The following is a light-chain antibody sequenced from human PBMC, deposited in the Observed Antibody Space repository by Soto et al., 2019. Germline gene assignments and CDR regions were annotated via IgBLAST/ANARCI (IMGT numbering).Light chain of an antibody. CDR3: QQYHSDSRT. V-gene: IGKV1-5*03. Sequence: DIQMTQFPSTLSASVGDRVTITCRASQSISNWLAWHQQKPGKAPKVLIYKASTLETGVPSRFSGGGSGTEFNFTISSLHPDDFATYYCQQYHSDSRTFGQGTKVEVK. J-gene: IGKJ1*01. CDR1: QSISNW. CDR2: KAS.